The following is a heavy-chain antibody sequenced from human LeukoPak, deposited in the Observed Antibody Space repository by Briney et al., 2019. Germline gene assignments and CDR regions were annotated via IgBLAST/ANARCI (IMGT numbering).Heavy chain of an antibody. CDR1: GFTFSDYY. J-gene: IGHJ4*02. CDR2: ISGSGSTT. V-gene: IGHV3-11*01. D-gene: IGHD3-22*01. CDR3: ARASNGYFVVY. Sequence: GGSLRLSCAASGFTFSDYYMSWIRQAPGKGLEWVSYISGSGSTTYYADSVKGRFTISRDNAKNSLYLQMNSLRAEDTAVYYCARASNGYFVVYWGQGTLVTVSS.